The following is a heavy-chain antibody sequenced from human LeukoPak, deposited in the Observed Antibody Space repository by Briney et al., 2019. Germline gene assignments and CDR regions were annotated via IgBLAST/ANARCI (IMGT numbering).Heavy chain of an antibody. CDR2: ISGSGGST. CDR1: GFTFSSYA. V-gene: IGHV3-23*01. D-gene: IGHD3-3*01. CDR3: AKSRERITIFGVASPQYYFDY. J-gene: IGHJ4*02. Sequence: GGSLRLSCAASGFTFSSYAMTWVRQAPGKGLEWVSAISGSGGSTYYADSVKGRFTISRDNSKNTLYLQMNSLRAEDTAVYYCAKSRERITIFGVASPQYYFDYWGQGTLVTVSS.